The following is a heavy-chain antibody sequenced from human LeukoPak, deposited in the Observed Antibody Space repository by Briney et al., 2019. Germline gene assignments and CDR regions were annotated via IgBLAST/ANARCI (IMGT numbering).Heavy chain of an antibody. Sequence: SVKVSCKASGGTLSDHAISWVRQAPGHGLEWMGGIIPLKGTSKLTQKLQDRATISADESTNTVYMEVRSLRSEDTALYYCATYDVLTGFEYWGQGTLVIVSS. CDR3: ATYDVLTGFEY. CDR2: IIPLKGTS. CDR1: GGTLSDHA. V-gene: IGHV1-69*13. J-gene: IGHJ4*02. D-gene: IGHD3-9*01.